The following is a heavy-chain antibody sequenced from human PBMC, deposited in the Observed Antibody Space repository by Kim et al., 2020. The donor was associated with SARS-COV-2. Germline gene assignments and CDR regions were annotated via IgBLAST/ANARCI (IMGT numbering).Heavy chain of an antibody. CDR1: GYTFTGNY. Sequence: ASVKVSCKAFGYTFTGNYMHWVRQAPGQGLEWMGWINPNSGGTDYAQKFQGRVTMTRDTSISTAYLEVSGLTSDDTAGYYCARAKGNSAFDYWGQGTLVTVSS. CDR3: ARAKGNSAFDY. J-gene: IGHJ4*02. D-gene: IGHD1-1*01. CDR2: INPNSGGT. V-gene: IGHV1-2*02.